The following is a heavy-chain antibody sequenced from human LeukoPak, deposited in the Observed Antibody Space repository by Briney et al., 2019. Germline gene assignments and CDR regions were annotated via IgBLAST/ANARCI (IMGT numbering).Heavy chain of an antibody. Sequence: SVKVSCKASGGTFSSYAISWVRQAPGQGLEWMGGIIPIFGTANYAQKFQGRVTITRDESTSTAYMELSSLRSEDTAVYYCARGPYYYDSSGYRTYYFDYWGQGTLVTVSS. CDR1: GGTFSSYA. V-gene: IGHV1-69*05. J-gene: IGHJ4*02. D-gene: IGHD3-22*01. CDR3: ARGPYYYDSSGYRTYYFDY. CDR2: IIPIFGTA.